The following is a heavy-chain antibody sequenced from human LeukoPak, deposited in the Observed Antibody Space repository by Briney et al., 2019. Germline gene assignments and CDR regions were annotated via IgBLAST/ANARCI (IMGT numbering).Heavy chain of an antibody. Sequence: ASVKVSCKASGYTFTGYYMHWVRQAPGQGLEWMGWINPNSGGTNYAQKFQGRVTMTRDTSISTAYMELGRLRSDDTAVYYCARVRTTVTTDDAFDIWGQGTMVTVSS. D-gene: IGHD4-17*01. V-gene: IGHV1-2*02. CDR1: GYTFTGYY. CDR2: INPNSGGT. J-gene: IGHJ3*02. CDR3: ARVRTTVTTDDAFDI.